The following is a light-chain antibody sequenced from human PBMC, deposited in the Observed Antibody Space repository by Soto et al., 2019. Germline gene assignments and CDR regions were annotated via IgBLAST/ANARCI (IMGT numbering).Light chain of an antibody. J-gene: IGKJ1*01. CDR3: QQYGSSGT. Sequence: VITRYTTTRAVSPGERATLSCRASQSIGTNLAWYQQKPGQAPRLLIYAASNRATGIPDRFSGGGSGTDFTLTISRLEPEDFAVYYCQQYGSSGTFGQGTKVDI. CDR2: AAS. CDR1: QSIGTN. V-gene: IGKV3-20*01.